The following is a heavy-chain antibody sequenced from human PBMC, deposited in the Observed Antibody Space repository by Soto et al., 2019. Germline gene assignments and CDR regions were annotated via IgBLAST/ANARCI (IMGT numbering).Heavy chain of an antibody. D-gene: IGHD2-8*01. Sequence: EVQLVESGGGLVQPGGSLRLSCAASGFTLSDHYMDWVRQAPGKGLEWVGRTKNKAQGYTTEYAASVKGRFTISRDDSEISLYLQMSSLETGDTAVYYCARWTNGACGPWGQGTLVTVSS. CDR1: GFTLSDHY. CDR3: ARWTNGACGP. J-gene: IGHJ5*02. CDR2: TKNKAQGYTT. V-gene: IGHV3-72*01.